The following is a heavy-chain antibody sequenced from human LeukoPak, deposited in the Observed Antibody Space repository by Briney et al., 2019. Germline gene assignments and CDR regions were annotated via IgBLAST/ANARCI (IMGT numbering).Heavy chain of an antibody. CDR2: ISGSGGTT. D-gene: IGHD6-13*01. J-gene: IGHJ6*02. V-gene: IGHV3-23*01. Sequence: GGSLRLTCAASGFTFSSYAMHWVRQAPGKGLEWVSVISGSGGTTYYADSVKGRFTTSRDNSKNTLYLQMNSLRAEDTAVFYCAKDLRGIAAAGGFYYYYGMDVWGQGTTVTVSS. CDR1: GFTFSSYA. CDR3: AKDLRGIAAAGGFYYYYGMDV.